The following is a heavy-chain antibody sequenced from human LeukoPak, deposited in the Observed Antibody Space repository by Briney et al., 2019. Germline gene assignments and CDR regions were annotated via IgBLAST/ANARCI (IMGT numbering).Heavy chain of an antibody. CDR2: ISSSGSTI. V-gene: IGHV3-48*04. Sequence: PGGSLRLSCAASGFTFSSYAMSWVRQAPGKGLEWVSYISSSGSTIYYADSVKGRFTISRDNAKNSLYLQMNSLRAEDTAVYYCAKDHYYGSGSGGNWFDPWGQGTLVTVSS. CDR3: AKDHYYGSGSGGNWFDP. CDR1: GFTFSSYA. J-gene: IGHJ5*02. D-gene: IGHD3-10*01.